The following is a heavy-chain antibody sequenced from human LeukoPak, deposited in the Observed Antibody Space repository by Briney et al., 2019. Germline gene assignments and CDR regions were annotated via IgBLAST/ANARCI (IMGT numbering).Heavy chain of an antibody. Sequence: SETLSLTCTVSGGSISSGGYYWSWIRQHPGKGLEWIGYIYYSGSTYYNPSLKSRVTISVDTSKNQFSLKLSSVTAADTAVYYCASHVPQNSFDYWGQGTLDTVSS. V-gene: IGHV4-31*03. CDR1: GGSISSGGYY. CDR3: ASHVPQNSFDY. CDR2: IYYSGST. J-gene: IGHJ4*02. D-gene: IGHD2-2*01.